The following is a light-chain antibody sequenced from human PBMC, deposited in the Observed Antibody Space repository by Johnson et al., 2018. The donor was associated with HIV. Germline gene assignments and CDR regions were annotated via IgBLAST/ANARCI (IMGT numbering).Light chain of an antibody. CDR1: SSNIGNNY. CDR2: ENN. CDR3: GTWDTSLSAGCV. Sequence: QSVLTQPPSVSAAPGQKVTISCSGSSSNIGNNYVSWYQQLPGTAPKLLIYENNKRPSGIPDRFSGSKSGTSATLGITGIQTGDEADYYCGTWDTSLSAGCVFVSGTKVTVL. J-gene: IGLJ1*01. V-gene: IGLV1-51*02.